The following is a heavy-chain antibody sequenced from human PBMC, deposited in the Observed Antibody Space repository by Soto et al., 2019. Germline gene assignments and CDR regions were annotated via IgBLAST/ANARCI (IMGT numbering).Heavy chain of an antibody. J-gene: IGHJ5*02. CDR2: IYYSRST. D-gene: IGHD3-10*01. V-gene: IGHV4-31*11. CDR3: ASGSGSYYSWFDP. CDR1: GGSISSGGYY. Sequence: SETLSLTCAVSGGSISSGGYYWSWIRQHPGKGLEWIGYIYYSRSTYYNPSLKSRVTISVDTSKNQFSLKLSSVTAADTAVYYCASGSGSYYSWFDPWGQGTLVTVSS.